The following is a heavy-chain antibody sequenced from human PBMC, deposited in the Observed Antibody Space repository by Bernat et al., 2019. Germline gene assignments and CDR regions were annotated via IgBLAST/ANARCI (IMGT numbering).Heavy chain of an antibody. V-gene: IGHV3-21*01. D-gene: IGHD3-16*01. J-gene: IGHJ6*02. CDR2: TSTSSSYI. CDR3: ARASGGLAGANYYYYGMDV. CDR1: GFTFSTYS. Sequence: EVQLVESGGGLVKPGGSLRLSCAASGFTFSTYSMNWVRQPPGKGLEWVSVTSTSSSYIYYADSVKGRFTISRDNAKNSLYLQMNSLRDEDTAVYYCARASGGLAGANYYYYGMDVGGQGTTVTVSS.